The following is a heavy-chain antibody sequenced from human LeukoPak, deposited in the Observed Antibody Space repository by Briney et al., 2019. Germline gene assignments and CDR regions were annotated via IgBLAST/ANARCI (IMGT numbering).Heavy chain of an antibody. CDR1: GGSISSGSYY. J-gene: IGHJ4*02. CDR3: ARDHVLKLGMGY. Sequence: SETLSLTCTVSGGSISSGSYYRSWIRQPAGKGLEWIGRIYTSGSTNYNPSLKSRVTISVDTSKNQFSLKLSSVTAADTAVYYCARDHVLKLGMGYWGQGTLVTVSS. D-gene: IGHD4/OR15-4a*01. V-gene: IGHV4-61*02. CDR2: IYTSGST.